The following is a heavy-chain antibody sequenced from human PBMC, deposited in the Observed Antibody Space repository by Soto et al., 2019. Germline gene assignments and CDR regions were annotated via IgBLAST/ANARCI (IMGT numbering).Heavy chain of an antibody. Sequence: QVQLVQSGAEVKKPGSSVKVSCKASGDTFNSYAFSWVRQAPGQGLEWMGGIIPIFHTAKYAQKFQGRVTVTADVSTSTVYMVLSGLRSDDTAVYYCARGPTMVSHNWYFDLWGHGTLVTVSS. CDR1: GDTFNSYA. D-gene: IGHD2-8*01. J-gene: IGHJ2*01. V-gene: IGHV1-69*01. CDR3: ARGPTMVSHNWYFDL. CDR2: IIPIFHTA.